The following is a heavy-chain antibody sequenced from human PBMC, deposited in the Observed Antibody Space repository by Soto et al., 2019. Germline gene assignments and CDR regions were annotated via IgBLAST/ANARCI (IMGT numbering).Heavy chain of an antibody. CDR1: GFTFSSYG. J-gene: IGHJ6*03. CDR3: AREVYYDFWSGYYSYYYYMDV. Sequence: GGSLRLSCAASGFTFSSYGMHWVRQAPGKGLEWVAVIWYDGSNKYYADSVKGRFTISRDNSKNTLYLQMNSLRAEDTAVYYCAREVYYDFWSGYYSYYYYMDVWGKGTTVTVSS. D-gene: IGHD3-3*01. V-gene: IGHV3-33*01. CDR2: IWYDGSNK.